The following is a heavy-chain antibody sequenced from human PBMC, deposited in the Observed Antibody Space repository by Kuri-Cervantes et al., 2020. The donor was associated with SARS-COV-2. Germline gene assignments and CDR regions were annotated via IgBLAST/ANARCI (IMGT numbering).Heavy chain of an antibody. D-gene: IGHD6-13*01. J-gene: IGHJ3*02. CDR2: ISAYNGNT. Sequence: ASVKVSCKASGYTFSTYDINWVRQAPGQGLEWMGWISAYNGNTNYAQKLQGRVTMTTDTSTSTAYMELRSLRSDDTAVYHCARDHGIAAFDIWGQGTMVTVSS. CDR3: ARDHGIAAFDI. CDR1: GYTFSTYD. V-gene: IGHV1-18*01.